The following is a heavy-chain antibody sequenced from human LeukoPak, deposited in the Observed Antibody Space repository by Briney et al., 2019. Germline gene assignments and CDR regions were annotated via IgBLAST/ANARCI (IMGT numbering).Heavy chain of an antibody. J-gene: IGHJ6*02. D-gene: IGHD4-17*01. CDR2: MNPNSGNT. CDR1: GYTFTSYD. V-gene: IGHV1-8*01. Sequence: ASVKVSCKASGYTFTSYDINWVRQATGQGLERMGWMNPNSGNTGYAQKFQGRVTMTRNTSISTAYMELSSLRSEDTAVYYCARGGVEIYGTKYYYGMDVWGQGTTVTVSS. CDR3: ARGGVEIYGTKYYYGMDV.